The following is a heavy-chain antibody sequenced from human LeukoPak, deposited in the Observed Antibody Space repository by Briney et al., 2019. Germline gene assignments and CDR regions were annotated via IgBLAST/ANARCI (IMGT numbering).Heavy chain of an antibody. CDR3: ARESPSDYYDSSGYPDY. CDR2: IYYSGST. CDR1: GGSISSGGYY. Sequence: SETLSLTCTVSGGSISSGGYYWSWIRQHPGKGLEWIGYIYYSGSTYYNPSLKSRVTISVDTSKNQFSLKLGSVTAADTAVYYCARESPSDYYDSSGYPDYWGQGTLVTVSS. J-gene: IGHJ4*02. V-gene: IGHV4-31*03. D-gene: IGHD3-22*01.